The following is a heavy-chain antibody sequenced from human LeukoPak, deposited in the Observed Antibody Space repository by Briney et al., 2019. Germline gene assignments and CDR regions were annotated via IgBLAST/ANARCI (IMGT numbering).Heavy chain of an antibody. D-gene: IGHD1-1*01. Sequence: GESLRLSCAVSGFTFSSYGMHWVRQAPGKGLEWAAFTLYDGSDQHYADSVKGRFTISRDNSKNTLCLQMNSLRAEDTAVYYCAREAPICRNADCRTGFDYWGQGTLVAVSS. CDR3: AREAPICRNADCRTGFDY. CDR2: TLYDGSDQ. CDR1: GFTFSSYG. J-gene: IGHJ4*02. V-gene: IGHV3-30*02.